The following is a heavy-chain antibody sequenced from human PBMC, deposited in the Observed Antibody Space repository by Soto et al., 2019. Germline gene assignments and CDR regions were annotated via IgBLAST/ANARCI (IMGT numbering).Heavy chain of an antibody. CDR1: GFTFSSYS. CDR2: ISSSSSYI. CDR3: ARDYLFSWELLPTFDY. V-gene: IGHV3-21*01. Sequence: GGSLRLSCAASGFTFSSYSMNWVRQAPGKGLEWVSSISSSSSYIYYADSVKGRFTISRDNAKNSLYLQMNSLRAEDTAVYYCARDYLFSWELLPTFDYWGQGTLVTVSS. J-gene: IGHJ4*02. D-gene: IGHD1-26*01.